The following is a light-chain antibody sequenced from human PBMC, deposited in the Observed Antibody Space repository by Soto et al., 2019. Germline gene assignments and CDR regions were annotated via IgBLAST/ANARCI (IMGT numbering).Light chain of an antibody. J-gene: IGKJ5*01. CDR1: QSVSNN. CDR2: YAS. Sequence: EIMMTQSPVTLSVSPGERATLSCRASQSVSNNLAWYQQKPGQAPRLLIYYASTRATGIPARFSGSGSGTEFTLTISSLHSEDFALNYCQQYNDWPHITCGKVTRLEIK. CDR3: QQYNDWPHIT. V-gene: IGKV3-15*01.